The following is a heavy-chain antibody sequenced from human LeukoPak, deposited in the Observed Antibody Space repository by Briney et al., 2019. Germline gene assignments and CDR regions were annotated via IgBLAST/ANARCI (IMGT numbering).Heavy chain of an antibody. J-gene: IGHJ4*02. CDR1: GYTSTSYG. D-gene: IGHD3-22*01. CDR3: ARDSRYYYDSSVPFDY. V-gene: IGHV1-18*01. Sequence: ASVKVSCKASGYTSTSYGISWVRQAPGQGLEWMGWISAYNGNTNYAQKLQGRVTMTTDTSTSTAYMELRSLRSDDTAVYYCARDSRYYYDSSVPFDYWGQGTLVTVSS. CDR2: ISAYNGNT.